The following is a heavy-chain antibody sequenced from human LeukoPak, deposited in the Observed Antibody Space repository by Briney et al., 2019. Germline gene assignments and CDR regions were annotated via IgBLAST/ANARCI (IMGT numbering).Heavy chain of an antibody. CDR3: ATHPPGS. J-gene: IGHJ5*02. CDR2: IYHSGST. Sequence: SQTLSLTCAVSGGSISSGGYSWSWIRQPPGKGLEWIGYIYHSGSTNYNPSLKSRVTISVDTSKNQFSLKLSSVTAADTAVYYCATHPPGSWGQGTLVTVSS. V-gene: IGHV4-30-2*02. CDR1: GGSISSGGYS.